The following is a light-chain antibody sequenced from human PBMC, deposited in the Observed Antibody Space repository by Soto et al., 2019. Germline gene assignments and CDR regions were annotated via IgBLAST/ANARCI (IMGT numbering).Light chain of an antibody. CDR2: GAS. Sequence: EIVLTQSPGTLSLSPGERATLSCRAIQSVSNNYLAWYQQKPGQAPRLLLYGASTRATGVPARFSGSGSGTDFTLTVSSLQSEDFAVYYCQQYYNWPPWTFGLGTKVDIK. CDR3: QQYYNWPPWT. CDR1: QSVSNN. V-gene: IGKV3-15*01. J-gene: IGKJ1*01.